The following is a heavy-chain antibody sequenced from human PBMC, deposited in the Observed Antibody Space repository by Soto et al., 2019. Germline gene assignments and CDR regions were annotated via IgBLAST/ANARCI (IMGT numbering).Heavy chain of an antibody. Sequence: LLKQSQTLSLTCAISGDSVSSNSAAWNWIRQSPSRGLEWLGRTYYRSKWYNDYAVSVKSRITINPDTSKNQFSLQLNSVTPEDTAVYYCAREEDGPTTVLKYYYYYMDVWGKGTTVTVSS. CDR2: TYYRSKWYN. J-gene: IGHJ6*03. CDR1: GDSVSSNSAA. CDR3: AREEDGPTTVLKYYYYYMDV. V-gene: IGHV6-1*01. D-gene: IGHD1-7*01.